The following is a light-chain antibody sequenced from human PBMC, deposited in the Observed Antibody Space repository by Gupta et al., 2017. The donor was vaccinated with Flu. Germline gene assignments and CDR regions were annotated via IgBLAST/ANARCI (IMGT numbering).Light chain of an antibody. CDR1: KLGQKY. CDR2: EDD. J-gene: IGLJ1*01. CDR3: QAWDSSTGV. V-gene: IGLV3-1*01. Sequence: TCSGDKLGQKYTCWYQQKPGQSPMLVIYEDDKRPSGIPERFSGSNSGNTATLIIRGTQAVDEADYYCQAWDSSTGVFGAGTKVTVL.